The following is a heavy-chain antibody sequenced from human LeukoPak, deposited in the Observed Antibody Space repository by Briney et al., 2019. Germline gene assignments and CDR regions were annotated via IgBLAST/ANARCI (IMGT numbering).Heavy chain of an antibody. CDR3: AGRAPYYYDSSGYGDY. D-gene: IGHD3-22*01. Sequence: SETLSLTCAVYGGSFSGYYWSWIRRPPGKGLEWIGEINHSGSTNYNPSLKSRVTISVDTSKNQFSLKLSSVTAADTAVYYCAGRAPYYYDSSGYGDYWGQGTLVTVSS. CDR1: GGSFSGYY. V-gene: IGHV4-34*01. CDR2: INHSGST. J-gene: IGHJ4*02.